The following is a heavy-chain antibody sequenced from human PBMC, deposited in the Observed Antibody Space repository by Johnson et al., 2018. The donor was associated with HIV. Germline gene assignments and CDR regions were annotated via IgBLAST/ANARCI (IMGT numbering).Heavy chain of an antibody. CDR1: GFTFSSYA. D-gene: IGHD5-24*01. CDR3: ARACRDGYTCDVFDI. V-gene: IGHV3-30-3*01. J-gene: IGHJ3*02. CDR2: ISYDGSNK. Sequence: QVQLVESGGGVVQPGRSLRLSCAASGFTFSSYAMHWVRQAPGKGLEWVAVISYDGSNKYYADSVKGRFTISRDNSKNTLYLQMNSLRAEDTAVYYCARACRDGYTCDVFDIWGQGTMVTVS.